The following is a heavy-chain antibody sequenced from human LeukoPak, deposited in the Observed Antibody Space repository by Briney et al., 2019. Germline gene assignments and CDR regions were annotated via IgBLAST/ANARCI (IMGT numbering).Heavy chain of an antibody. D-gene: IGHD1-1*01. V-gene: IGHV3-15*01. J-gene: IGHJ4*02. CDR3: TTDRFDAGPFDY. CDR2: IKSKTDGGTT. CDR1: GFTFSNAW. Sequence: GGSLRLSCAASGFTFSNAWMSWVRQAPGRGLEWVGRIKSKTDGGTTDYAAPVKGRFTISRDDSKNTLYLQMNSLKTEGTAVYYCTTDRFDAGPFDYWGQGTLVTVSS.